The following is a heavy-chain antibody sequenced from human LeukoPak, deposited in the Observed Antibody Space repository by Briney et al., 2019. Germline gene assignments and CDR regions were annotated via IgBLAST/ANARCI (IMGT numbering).Heavy chain of an antibody. CDR2: INPNSGGT. Sequence: ASVKVSCKASGYTFTGYYMHWVRQAPGQGLEWMGWINPNSGGTNYAQKFQGRVTMTRDTSISTAYMELSRLRSDDTAEYYCARVVVGATLDAFDIWGQGTMVTVSS. V-gene: IGHV1-2*02. J-gene: IGHJ3*02. CDR3: ARVVVGATLDAFDI. CDR1: GYTFTGYY. D-gene: IGHD1-26*01.